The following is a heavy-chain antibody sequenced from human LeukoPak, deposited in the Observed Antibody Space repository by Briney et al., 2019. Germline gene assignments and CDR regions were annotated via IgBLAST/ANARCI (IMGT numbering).Heavy chain of an antibody. D-gene: IGHD6-6*01. V-gene: IGHV4-34*01. J-gene: IGHJ6*03. CDR1: GGSFSGYY. CDR3: ARVQRAARLKYYYYYYYMDV. Sequence: PSETLSLTCAVYGGSFSGYYWSWIRQPPGKGLEWIGEINHSGSTNYNPSLKSRVTISVDTSKNQFSLKLSSVTTADTAVYYCARVQRAARLKYYYYYYYMDVWGKGTTVTVSS. CDR2: INHSGST.